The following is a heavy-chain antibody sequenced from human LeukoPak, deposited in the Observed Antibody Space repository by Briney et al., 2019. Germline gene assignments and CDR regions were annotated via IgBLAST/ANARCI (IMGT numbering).Heavy chain of an antibody. V-gene: IGHV3-30*18. Sequence: GGSLRLSCAASGFTFSSYGMHWVRQAPGKGLEWVAVISYDGSNKYYADSVKGRFTISRDNSKNTLYLQMNSLRAEDTAVYYCAKDLQVHTRIAARPSVGDYYYYGMDAWGQGTTVTVSS. CDR1: GFTFSSYG. J-gene: IGHJ6*02. CDR2: ISYDGSNK. CDR3: AKDLQVHTRIAARPSVGDYYYYGMDA. D-gene: IGHD6-6*01.